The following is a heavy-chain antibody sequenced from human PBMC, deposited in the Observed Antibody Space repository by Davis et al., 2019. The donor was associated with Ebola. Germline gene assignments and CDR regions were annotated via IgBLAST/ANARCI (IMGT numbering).Heavy chain of an antibody. J-gene: IGHJ4*02. Sequence: ASVPVSCKASAYTFTSYGISWVRQASGQGLVWMGWISAYNGRTKYAQKLQGRVTMTTDTSTSTAYMELRRLRCDATAVYYCARDREDTAMVIYYWGQGTLVTVSS. CDR2: ISAYNGRT. D-gene: IGHD5-18*01. V-gene: IGHV1-18*04. CDR3: ARDREDTAMVIYY. CDR1: AYTFTSYG.